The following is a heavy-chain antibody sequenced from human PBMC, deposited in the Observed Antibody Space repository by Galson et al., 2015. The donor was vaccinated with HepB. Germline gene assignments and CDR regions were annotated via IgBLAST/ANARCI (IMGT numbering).Heavy chain of an antibody. J-gene: IGHJ4*02. CDR3: ARDRFSGSFDY. D-gene: IGHD1-26*01. V-gene: IGHV4-39*07. CDR2: IYYSGST. CDR1: GGSISSSSYY. Sequence: TLSLTCTVSGGSISSSSYYWGWIRQPPGKGLEWIGSIYYSGSTYYNPSLKSRVTISVDTSKNQFSLKLSSVTAADTAVYYCARDRFSGSFDYWGQGTLVTVSS.